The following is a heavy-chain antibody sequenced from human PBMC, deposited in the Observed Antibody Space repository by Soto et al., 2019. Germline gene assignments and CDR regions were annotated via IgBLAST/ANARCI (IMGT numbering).Heavy chain of an antibody. CDR1: GFTFSINA. D-gene: IGHD3-10*01. CDR3: AKSLRGVMIDFYY. J-gene: IGHJ4*02. V-gene: IGHV3-23*01. CDR2: IRGSAGST. Sequence: EVQLLESGGGLVQPGGSLRLSCAASGFTFSINAKSWVRQATEKELEWVSAIRGSAGSTYYADSVKGRFTISRDNSKNMLYLQMNSLRAEDTALYYSAKSLRGVMIDFYYSGQGTLVTVSS.